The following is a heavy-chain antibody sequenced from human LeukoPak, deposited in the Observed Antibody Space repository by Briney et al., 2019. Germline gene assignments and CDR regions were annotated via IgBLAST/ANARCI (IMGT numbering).Heavy chain of an antibody. CDR1: GYTLTELS. CDR2: MNPNSGNT. V-gene: IGHV1-8*01. Sequence: ASVKVSCKVSGYTLTELSMHWVRQATGQGLEWMGWMNPNSGNTGYAQKFQGRVTMTRNTSISTAYMELSSLRSEDTAVYYCAIESAFDIWGQGTMVTVSS. J-gene: IGHJ3*02. CDR3: AIESAFDI.